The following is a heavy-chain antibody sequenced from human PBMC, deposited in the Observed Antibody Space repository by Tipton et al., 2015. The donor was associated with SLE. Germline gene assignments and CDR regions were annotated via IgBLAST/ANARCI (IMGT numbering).Heavy chain of an antibody. Sequence: LSLTCTVSGGSISSGSYYWSWIRQPAGKGLEWIGHIYTSGSTKYNPSLTSRVTISVDTSKNQFSLKLSSVTAADTAVYYCARDWSSGWYNWFDPWGQGTLVTVSS. D-gene: IGHD6-19*01. CDR3: ARDWSSGWYNWFDP. V-gene: IGHV4-61*09. J-gene: IGHJ5*02. CDR2: IYTSGST. CDR1: GGSISSGSYY.